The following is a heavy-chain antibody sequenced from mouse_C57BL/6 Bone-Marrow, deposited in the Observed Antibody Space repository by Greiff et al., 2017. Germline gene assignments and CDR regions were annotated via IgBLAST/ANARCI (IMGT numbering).Heavy chain of an antibody. Sequence: EVKLQESGGDLVKPGGSLKLSCAASGFTFSSYAMSWVRQTPEKRLEWVATISDGGSYTYYPDNVKGRFTISRDNAKNNLYLQMSHLKSEDTAMYYCARRATMVTYWYFDVWGTGTTVTVSS. CDR1: GFTFSSYA. J-gene: IGHJ1*03. V-gene: IGHV5-4*03. CDR2: ISDGGSYT. CDR3: ARRATMVTYWYFDV. D-gene: IGHD2-2*01.